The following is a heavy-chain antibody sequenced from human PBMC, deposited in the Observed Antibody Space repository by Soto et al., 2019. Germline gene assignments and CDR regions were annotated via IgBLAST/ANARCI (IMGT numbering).Heavy chain of an antibody. Sequence: GALRLSCAASGFTFSPYEMSWVRQAPGKGLEWISYISSSGSTIHYADSVKGRFSISRDNAKKSLFLQMNSLRAEDTAVYYCVREAPCSNGVCQFDYWGRGTLVTVSS. CDR3: VREAPCSNGVCQFDY. J-gene: IGHJ4*02. CDR1: GFTFSPYE. V-gene: IGHV3-48*03. D-gene: IGHD2-8*01. CDR2: ISSSGSTI.